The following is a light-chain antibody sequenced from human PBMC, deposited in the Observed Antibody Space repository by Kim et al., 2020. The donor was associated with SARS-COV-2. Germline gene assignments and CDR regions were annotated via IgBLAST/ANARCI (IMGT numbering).Light chain of an antibody. V-gene: IGLV3-19*01. J-gene: IGLJ1*01. CDR3: NSRDSSGYPPLYV. CDR1: SLRSYY. Sequence: SSELTQDPAVSVALGQTVRITCQGDSLRSYYASWYQQKPGQAPVLVIYGKNNRPSGIPDRFSGSSSGNTASLTITGAQAEDEADYYCNSRDSSGYPPLYV. CDR2: GKN.